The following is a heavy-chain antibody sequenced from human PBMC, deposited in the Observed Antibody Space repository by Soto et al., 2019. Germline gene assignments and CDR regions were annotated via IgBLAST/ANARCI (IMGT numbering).Heavy chain of an antibody. CDR1: SGSISTGTW. CDR3: ARVFSSGSGWMYYFDF. CDR2: IYYTGAT. Sequence: QVELQESGPRLVKSSGTLSLTCEVSSGSISTGTWWSWVRQPPGKGLEWIGEIYYTGATNYNPSLKSRVTMTIDKSKDQFSLILTSATAADTAVNYCARVFSSGSGWMYYFDFWGQGILVSVSS. D-gene: IGHD6-25*01. V-gene: IGHV4-4*02. J-gene: IGHJ4*02.